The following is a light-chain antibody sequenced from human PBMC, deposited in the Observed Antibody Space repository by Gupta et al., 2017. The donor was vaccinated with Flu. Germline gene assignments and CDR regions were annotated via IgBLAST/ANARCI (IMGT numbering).Light chain of an antibody. Sequence: EIVLTHSPATLSLSPGERATLSCGASQSVSSSYLAWYQQKPGLAPRLLICDASSRATSLPDRLSGSGSGADFTLIISMRDPEDFVVYCCQLEGRSPWTFGEGTKVEIK. CDR3: QLEGRSPWT. V-gene: IGKV3D-20*01. CDR1: QSVSSSY. CDR2: DAS. J-gene: IGKJ1*01.